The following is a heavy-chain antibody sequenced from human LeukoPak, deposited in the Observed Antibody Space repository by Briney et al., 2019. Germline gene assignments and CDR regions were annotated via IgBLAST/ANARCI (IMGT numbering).Heavy chain of an antibody. Sequence: SETLSLTCTVSGGSISSYYWSWIRQPPGKGLEWIGYIYPSGSTNYNPSLKSRVTMSLDTSKNQFSLKLSSVTAADTAVYYCARIGDKGGWFDPWGQGTLVTVSS. D-gene: IGHD3-9*01. V-gene: IGHV4-4*09. CDR3: ARIGDKGGWFDP. J-gene: IGHJ5*02. CDR2: IYPSGST. CDR1: GGSISSYY.